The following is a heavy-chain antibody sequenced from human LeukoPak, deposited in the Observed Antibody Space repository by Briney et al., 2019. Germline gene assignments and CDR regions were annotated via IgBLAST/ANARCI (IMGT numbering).Heavy chain of an antibody. J-gene: IGHJ4*02. Sequence: GGSLRLSCAASGFTFSSYAMHWVRQAPGKGLEYVSAISSNGGSTYYANSVKGRFTISGDNSKNTLYLQMGSLRAEDMAVYYCAREYYDSSGYSKYYFDYWGQGTLVTVSS. CDR3: AREYYDSSGYSKYYFDY. CDR2: ISSNGGST. D-gene: IGHD3-22*01. CDR1: GFTFSSYA. V-gene: IGHV3-64*01.